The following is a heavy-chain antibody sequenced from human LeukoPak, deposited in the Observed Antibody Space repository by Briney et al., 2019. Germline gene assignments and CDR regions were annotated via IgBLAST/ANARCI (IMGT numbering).Heavy chain of an antibody. J-gene: IGHJ4*02. CDR2: INSDESST. CDR1: GFTFRGSA. D-gene: IGHD5-18*01. CDR3: AIRGYNYEFDY. V-gene: IGHV3-74*01. Sequence: HPGGSLRLSCAASGFTFRGSAMTWVRQAPGKGLQWVSRINSDESSTSYADSVKGRFTISRDNAKNTLYLQMNSLRAEDTAVYYCAIRGYNYEFDYWGQGTLVTVSS.